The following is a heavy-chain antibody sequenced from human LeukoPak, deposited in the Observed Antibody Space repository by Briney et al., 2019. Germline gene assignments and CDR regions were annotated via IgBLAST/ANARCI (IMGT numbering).Heavy chain of an antibody. J-gene: IGHJ4*02. CDR1: GFTFSSYS. CDR2: ISSSSSYI. D-gene: IGHD6-25*01. CDR3: ASPGYSSGGHDY. Sequence: GGSLRLSCAASGFTFSSYSMNWVRQAPGKGLEWVSSISSSSSYINYADSVKGRFTISRDNAKNSLYLQMNSLRAEDTAVYYCASPGYSSGGHDYWGQGTLVTVSS. V-gene: IGHV3-21*01.